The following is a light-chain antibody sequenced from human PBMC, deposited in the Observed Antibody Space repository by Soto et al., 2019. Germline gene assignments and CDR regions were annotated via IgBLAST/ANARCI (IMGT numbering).Light chain of an antibody. Sequence: EIVLTQSPATLSLSPGERATLSCRASQSVSSNFLAWYQQKPGQAPRLLIYGASNRATGIPDRFSGSGSGTDFTLTISRLEPEDFAVYYCQQYDSSPITFGGGTKVEIK. CDR2: GAS. CDR3: QQYDSSPIT. V-gene: IGKV3-20*01. J-gene: IGKJ4*01. CDR1: QSVSSNF.